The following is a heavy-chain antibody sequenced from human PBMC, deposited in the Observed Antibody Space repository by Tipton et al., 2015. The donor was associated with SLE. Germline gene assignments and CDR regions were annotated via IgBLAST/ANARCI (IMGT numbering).Heavy chain of an antibody. D-gene: IGHD3-3*01. V-gene: IGHV3-9*03. CDR3: VKDRSSEIYYFDY. J-gene: IGHJ4*02. CDR2: ISWNSGSI. Sequence: LSLTCTVSGGSISSYYWSWIRQPPGKGLEWVSGISWNSGSIRYADSVKGRFTISRDNAKNSLFLQMDSLRVEDMALYYCVKDRSSEIYYFDYWGQGTLVSVSS. CDR1: GGSISSYY.